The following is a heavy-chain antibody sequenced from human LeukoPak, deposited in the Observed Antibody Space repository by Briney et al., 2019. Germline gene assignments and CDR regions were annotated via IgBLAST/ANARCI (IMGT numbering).Heavy chain of an antibody. V-gene: IGHV4-59*01. CDR2: IYIKST. Sequence: SETLSLTCTVSGGSISTFSWSWIRQFPGKGLEWIGSIYIKSTNYNPSLKSRVAISVDTSKNQFSLRLDSVTTADTAVYYCARDTTVASGMQYWGQGTLVTVSS. CDR1: GGSISTFS. J-gene: IGHJ4*02. D-gene: IGHD6-19*01. CDR3: ARDTTVASGMQY.